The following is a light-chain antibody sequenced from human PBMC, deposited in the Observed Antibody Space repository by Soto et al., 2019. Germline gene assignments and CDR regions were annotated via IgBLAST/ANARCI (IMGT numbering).Light chain of an antibody. CDR3: GSYTTSGSVV. Sequence: QSALTQPASVSGSPGQSIAISCTGPSSDVGAYDYVSWYQQHPGKAPKVIISDVYNRPSGVSNRFSGSKSGNTASLTISGLQAEDEADYYCGSYTTSGSVVFGGGTQLTVL. J-gene: IGLJ2*01. V-gene: IGLV2-14*03. CDR1: SSDVGAYDY. CDR2: DVY.